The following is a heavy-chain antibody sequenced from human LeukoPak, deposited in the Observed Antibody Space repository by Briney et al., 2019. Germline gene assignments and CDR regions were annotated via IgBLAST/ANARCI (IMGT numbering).Heavy chain of an antibody. J-gene: IGHJ4*02. Sequence: AGSLRLSCAPSGFTVITNDMTCVRQVPGKWLEWVAVLFSDGNTKYADYLQGRFTISRDNSKNTLYLEMNSLSPDDTAVYYCARGVEPLAANTLAYWGQGTLVTVSS. CDR1: GFTVITND. D-gene: IGHD1-14*01. V-gene: IGHV3-53*01. CDR3: ARGVEPLAANTLAY. CDR2: LFSDGNT.